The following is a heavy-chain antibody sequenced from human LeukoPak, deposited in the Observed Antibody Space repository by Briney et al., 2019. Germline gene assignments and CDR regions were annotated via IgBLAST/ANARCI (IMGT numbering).Heavy chain of an antibody. CDR2: ISYDESNE. D-gene: IGHD2-21*02. V-gene: IGHV3-30*03. CDR1: EFTFSSYS. J-gene: IGHJ4*02. CDR3: ARGSHLVVVAAIPVYFDY. Sequence: GGSLRLSCAASEFTFSSYSMNWVRQAPGKGLEWVAFISYDESNEYYADSVKGRFTISRDNSKNTVYLQMNNLRVADTAVYYCARGSHLVVVAAIPVYFDYWGQGTLVTASS.